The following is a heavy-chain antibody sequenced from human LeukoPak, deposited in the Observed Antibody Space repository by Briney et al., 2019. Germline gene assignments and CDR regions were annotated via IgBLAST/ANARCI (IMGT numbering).Heavy chain of an antibody. D-gene: IGHD4-23*01. Sequence: GGSLRLSCAASGFTFSSYSMNWVRQAPGKGLEWVSYISSSSSTIYYADSVKGRFTISRDNAKNSLYLQMNSLRAEDTAVYYCARLRGVRGGNSDYFDYWGQGTLVTVSS. CDR1: GFTFSSYS. J-gene: IGHJ4*02. V-gene: IGHV3-48*01. CDR2: ISSSSSTI. CDR3: ARLRGVRGGNSDYFDY.